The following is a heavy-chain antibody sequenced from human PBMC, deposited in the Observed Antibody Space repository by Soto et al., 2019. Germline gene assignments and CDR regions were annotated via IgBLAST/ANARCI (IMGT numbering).Heavy chain of an antibody. D-gene: IGHD2-21*01. CDR1: GFSLSSYA. V-gene: IGHV3-23*01. CDR2: ISGSGGST. CDR3: AKHYPIPT. J-gene: IGHJ5*02. Sequence: PGGCLRLSCEASGFSLSSYAMNWVRQAPGKGLEWVSIISGSGGSTYYADSVKGRFTISRDNSKNTLYLQMNSLRVEDTAVYYSAKHYPIPTWGQGTLVTVSS.